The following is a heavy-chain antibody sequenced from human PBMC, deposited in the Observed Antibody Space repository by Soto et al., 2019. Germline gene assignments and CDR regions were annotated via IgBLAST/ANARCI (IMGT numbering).Heavy chain of an antibody. V-gene: IGHV3-74*01. J-gene: IGHJ4*02. CDR2: INSGASTT. D-gene: IGHD6-19*01. Sequence: LRLSCAASGFTFSSSWMHWVRQAPGKGLVWVSRINSGASTTNYADSVKGRFTISRDNAKNTLYLQMDSLTAEDTAVYYCARGPSGWFGYDYWGQGTLVTVSS. CDR1: GFTFSSSW. CDR3: ARGPSGWFGYDY.